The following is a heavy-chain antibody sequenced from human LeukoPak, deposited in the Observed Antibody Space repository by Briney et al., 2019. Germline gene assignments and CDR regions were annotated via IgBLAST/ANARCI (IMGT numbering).Heavy chain of an antibody. V-gene: IGHV4-34*01. CDR1: GGSFSGYY. J-gene: IGHJ5*02. CDR3: ARVQNGFGSVSSRGGWVDP. Sequence: SETLSLTCAVYGGSFSGYYWSWIRQPPGKGLEWIGEINHSGSTNYNPSLKSRVTISVDTSRNQFSLKLSSVTAADTAVYYCARVQNGFGSVSSRGGWVDPWGQGTLVTVSS. CDR2: INHSGST. D-gene: IGHD3-16*01.